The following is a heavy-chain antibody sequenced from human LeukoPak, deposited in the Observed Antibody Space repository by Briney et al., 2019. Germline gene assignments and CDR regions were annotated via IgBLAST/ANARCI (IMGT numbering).Heavy chain of an antibody. CDR3: ARVLGYCSSTSCYPWFDP. J-gene: IGHJ5*02. Sequence: KSSETLSLTCTVSGGSISSGSYYWSWIRQPAGKGLEWIGHIYTSGSTNYNPSLKSRVTISVDTSKNQFSLKLSSVTAADTAVYYCARVLGYCSSTSCYPWFDPWGQGTLVTVSS. CDR1: GGSISSGSYY. V-gene: IGHV4-61*09. CDR2: IYTSGST. D-gene: IGHD2-2*01.